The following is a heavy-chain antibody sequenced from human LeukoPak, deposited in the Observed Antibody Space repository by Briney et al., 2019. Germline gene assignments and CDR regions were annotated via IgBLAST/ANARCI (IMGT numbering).Heavy chain of an antibody. V-gene: IGHV1-69*13. CDR1: GGTFSIYA. Sequence: SVKVSCKASGGTFSIYAISWVRQAPGQGLEWMGGIIPIFGTANYAQKFQGRVTITADESTSTAYMELSSLRSEDTAVYYCVRVDVRYYDSSGYYLYWGQGTLVTVSS. CDR3: VRVDVRYYDSSGYYLY. CDR2: IIPIFGTA. D-gene: IGHD3-22*01. J-gene: IGHJ4*02.